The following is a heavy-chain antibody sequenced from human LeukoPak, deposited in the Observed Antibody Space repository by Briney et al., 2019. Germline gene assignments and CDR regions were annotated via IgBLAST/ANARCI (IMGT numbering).Heavy chain of an antibody. CDR2: ISSSSSYI. D-gene: IGHD4-11*01. V-gene: IGHV3-21*01. Sequence: PGLSLRLSCAASGFTFSSYIMNWVRQAPGKGLEWVSSISSSSSYIYYADSVKGRFTISRDNAKNSLFLHMNILRAEDTALYYCAREGPYSDYDYWGQGTLVTVTS. CDR1: GFTFSSYI. CDR3: AREGPYSDYDY. J-gene: IGHJ4*02.